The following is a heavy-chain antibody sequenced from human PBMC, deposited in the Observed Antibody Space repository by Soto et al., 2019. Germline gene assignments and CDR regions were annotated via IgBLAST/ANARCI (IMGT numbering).Heavy chain of an antibody. CDR2: ISYDGSNK. D-gene: IGHD3-10*01. J-gene: IGHJ6*02. CDR3: AKDPGGSGSYGSYYYYYGMDV. V-gene: IGHV3-30*18. Sequence: PGGSLRLSCAASGFTFSSYGMHWVRQAPGKGLEWVAVISYDGSNKYYADSVKGRFTISRDNSKNTLYLQMNSLRAEDTAVYYCAKDPGGSGSYGSYYYYYGMDVWGQGTTVTVSS. CDR1: GFTFSSYG.